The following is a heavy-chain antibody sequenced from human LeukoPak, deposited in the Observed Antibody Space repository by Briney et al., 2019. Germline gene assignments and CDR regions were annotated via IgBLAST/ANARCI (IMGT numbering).Heavy chain of an antibody. CDR3: ARGAPMTAVTYNWFDP. CDR1: GGSISSGDYY. J-gene: IGHJ5*02. D-gene: IGHD4-17*01. Sequence: PSQTLSLTCTVPGGSISSGDYYWSWIRQPPGKGLEWIGYIYYSGSTYYNPSLKSRVTISVDTSKNQFSLKLSSVTAADTAVYYCARGAPMTAVTYNWFDPWGQGTLVTVSS. V-gene: IGHV4-30-4*01. CDR2: IYYSGST.